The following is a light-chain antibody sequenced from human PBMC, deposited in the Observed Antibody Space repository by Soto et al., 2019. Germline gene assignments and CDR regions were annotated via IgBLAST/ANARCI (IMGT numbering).Light chain of an antibody. Sequence: EIVLTQSPATLSLSPGERATLSCRASQSVSSYLAWYQQKPGQAPRLLMYEASNRATGSPARLSGGGSGTAFTLTTSSLEAEDFAVYYCQQRSNWPLTFGRGTKVDIK. V-gene: IGKV3-11*01. J-gene: IGKJ4*01. CDR3: QQRSNWPLT. CDR1: QSVSSY. CDR2: EAS.